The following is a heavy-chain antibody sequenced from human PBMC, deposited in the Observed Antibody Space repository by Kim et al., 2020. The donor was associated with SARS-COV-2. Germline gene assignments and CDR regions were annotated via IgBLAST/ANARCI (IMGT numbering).Heavy chain of an antibody. Sequence: GGSLRLSCAASGFTFSSYAMSWVRQAPGKGLEWVSAISGSGGSTYYADSVKGRFTISRDNSKNTLYLQMNSLRAEDTAVYYCAKGSRVRGVIITSYWGQGTLVTVSS. CDR1: GFTFSSYA. D-gene: IGHD3-10*01. CDR3: AKGSRVRGVIITSY. CDR2: ISGSGGST. V-gene: IGHV3-23*01. J-gene: IGHJ4*02.